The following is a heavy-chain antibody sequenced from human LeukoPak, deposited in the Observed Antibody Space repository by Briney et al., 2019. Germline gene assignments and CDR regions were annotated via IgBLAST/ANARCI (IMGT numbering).Heavy chain of an antibody. J-gene: IGHJ6*03. CDR1: GYSISSGYY. CDR2: INHSGST. Sequence: SETLSLTCTVSGYSISSGYYWSWIRPPPGKGLEWIGEINHSGSTNYNPSLKSRVTISVDTSKNQFSLKLSSVTAADTAVYYCAGVRAAAGKYYYYYMDVWGKGTTVTVSS. V-gene: IGHV4-38-2*02. CDR3: AGVRAAAGKYYYYYMDV. D-gene: IGHD6-13*01.